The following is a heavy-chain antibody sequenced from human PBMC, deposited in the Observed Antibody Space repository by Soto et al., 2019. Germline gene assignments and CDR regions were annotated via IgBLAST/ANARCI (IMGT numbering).Heavy chain of an antibody. CDR1: GFTLSSYS. CDR3: ARPREYDFWSGRYPYYYYGMDV. CDR2: ISSSSSYI. V-gene: IGHV3-21*01. D-gene: IGHD3-3*01. J-gene: IGHJ6*02. Sequence: KPGGSLRLSCAASGFTLSSYSMNWVRQAPGKGLEWVSSISSSSSYIYYADSVKGRFTISRDNAKNSLYLQMNSLRAEDTAVYYCARPREYDFWSGRYPYYYYGMDVWGQGTTVTVSS.